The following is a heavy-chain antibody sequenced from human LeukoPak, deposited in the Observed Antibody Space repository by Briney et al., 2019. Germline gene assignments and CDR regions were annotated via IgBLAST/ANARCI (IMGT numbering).Heavy chain of an antibody. CDR2: ISYDGSNK. CDR3: ARDNAAFDI. Sequence: GGSLRLSCAASGFTFSSYGMHWVRQAPGKGLEWVAVISYDGSNKYYADSVKGRFTISRDNAKNTLYLQMNSLRAEDTAVYYCARDNAAFDIWGQGTMVTVSS. D-gene: IGHD2-8*01. J-gene: IGHJ3*02. CDR1: GFTFSSYG. V-gene: IGHV3-30*03.